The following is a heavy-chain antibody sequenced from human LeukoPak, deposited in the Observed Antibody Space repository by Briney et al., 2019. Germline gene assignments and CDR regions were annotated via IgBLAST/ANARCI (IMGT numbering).Heavy chain of an antibody. D-gene: IGHD1-1*01. CDR3: ARSRTPFYYYGMHV. Sequence: GASVKVSCKASGYIFTDYYIHWIRQAPGQGLEWMGWIDPNSGGTHHAPNFQGRATVTRDTSSSTVYMGLSRLRSADTAIYYCARSRTPFYYYGMHVWGLGTSVTVSS. J-gene: IGHJ6*02. V-gene: IGHV1-2*02. CDR1: GYIFTDYY. CDR2: IDPNSGGT.